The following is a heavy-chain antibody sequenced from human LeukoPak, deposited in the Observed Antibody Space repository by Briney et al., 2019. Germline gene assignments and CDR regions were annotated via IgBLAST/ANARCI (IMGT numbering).Heavy chain of an antibody. CDR3: ARGGQWLATPFDY. V-gene: IGHV3-48*03. Sequence: GGSLRLSCAASGFTFSSYEVNWVRQAPGKGLEWVSYISSSGSTIYYADSVKGRFTISRDNAKNSLYLQMNSLRAEDTAVYYCARGGQWLATPFDYWGQGTLVTVSS. CDR2: ISSSGSTI. CDR1: GFTFSSYE. D-gene: IGHD6-19*01. J-gene: IGHJ4*02.